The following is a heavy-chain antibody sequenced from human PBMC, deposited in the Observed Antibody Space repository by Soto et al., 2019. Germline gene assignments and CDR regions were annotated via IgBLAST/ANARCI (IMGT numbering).Heavy chain of an antibody. D-gene: IGHD3-10*01. J-gene: IGHJ6*02. CDR3: ARAQTMVRGVVAMDV. CDR1: GFTFSSYA. CDR2: ISSNGGST. V-gene: IGHV3-64*01. Sequence: EVQLVESGGGLVQPGGSLRLSCAASGFTFSSYAMHWVRQAPGKGLEYVSAISSNGGSTYYANSVKGRFTISRDNSKNTLNLQMGSLRAEDMAVYYCARAQTMVRGVVAMDVWGQGTKVTVSS.